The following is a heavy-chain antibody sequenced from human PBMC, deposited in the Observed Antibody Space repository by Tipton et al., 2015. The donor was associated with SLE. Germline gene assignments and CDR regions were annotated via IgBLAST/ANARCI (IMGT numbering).Heavy chain of an antibody. CDR2: IYTSGST. Sequence: TLSLTCTVSGGSISSYYWSWIRQPPGKGLEWIGYIYTSGSTNYNPSLKSRVTISVDRSKNQFSLKLSSLTAADTAVYYCARGERYCSSTSCYNAFDIWGQGTMVTVSS. D-gene: IGHD2-2*02. CDR1: GGSISSYY. V-gene: IGHV4-4*09. J-gene: IGHJ3*02. CDR3: ARGERYCSSTSCYNAFDI.